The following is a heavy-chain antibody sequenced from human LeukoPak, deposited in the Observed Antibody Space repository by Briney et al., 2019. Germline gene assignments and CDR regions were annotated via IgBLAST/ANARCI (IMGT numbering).Heavy chain of an antibody. CDR1: GFTVSSNY. Sequence: GGSLRLSCAASGFTVSSNYISWVRQAPGKGLEWVSVIYSGGSTYYADSVKGRFTISRDNSKNTLYLQMNSLRAEDTAVYYCARGDSSSWYYFDYWGQGTLVTVSS. CDR2: IYSGGST. J-gene: IGHJ4*02. CDR3: ARGDSSSWYYFDY. D-gene: IGHD6-13*01. V-gene: IGHV3-53*01.